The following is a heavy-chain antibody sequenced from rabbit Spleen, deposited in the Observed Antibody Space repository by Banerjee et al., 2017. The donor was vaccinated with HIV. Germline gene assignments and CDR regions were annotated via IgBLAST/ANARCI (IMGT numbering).Heavy chain of an antibody. Sequence: QEQLVESGGGLVNPGASLTLTCKASGFSFSSGYYMCWVRQAPGKGLEWIGCIYSGSGGTAYASWAKGRFTISKTSSTTVTLQMTSLTAADTATYFCASVDFNTFNGYGRVTGGLWGPGTLVTVS. D-gene: IGHD6-1*01. J-gene: IGHJ6*01. CDR2: IYSGSGGT. V-gene: IGHV1S45*01. CDR1: GFSFSSGYY. CDR3: ASVDFNTFNGYGRVTGGL.